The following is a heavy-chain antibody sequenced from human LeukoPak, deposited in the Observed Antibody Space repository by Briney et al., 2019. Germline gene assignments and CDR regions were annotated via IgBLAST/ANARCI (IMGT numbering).Heavy chain of an antibody. J-gene: IGHJ5*02. Sequence: ASVKVSCKASGYTFTGYYMHWVRQAPGQGLEWMGWINPNSGGTNYAQKFQGRVTMTRDTSISTAYMELSRLRSDDTAVYYCGRDETDYYGSGNNWFDPWGQGTLDTVS. CDR3: GRDETDYYGSGNNWFDP. CDR1: GYTFTGYY. CDR2: INPNSGGT. V-gene: IGHV1-2*02. D-gene: IGHD3-10*01.